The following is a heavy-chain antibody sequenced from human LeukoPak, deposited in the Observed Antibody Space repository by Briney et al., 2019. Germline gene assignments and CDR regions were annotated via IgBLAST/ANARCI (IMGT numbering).Heavy chain of an antibody. CDR2: ISGSGGST. V-gene: IGHV3-23*01. CDR1: GFTFSSYA. D-gene: IGHD6-13*01. Sequence: GGSLRLSCAASGFTFSSYAMSWVRQAPGKGLEWVPAISGSGGSTYYADSVKGRFTISRDNSKNTLYLQMNSLRAEDTAVYYCAKDLPGSRYYYYGMDVWGQGTTVTVSS. J-gene: IGHJ6*02. CDR3: AKDLPGSRYYYYGMDV.